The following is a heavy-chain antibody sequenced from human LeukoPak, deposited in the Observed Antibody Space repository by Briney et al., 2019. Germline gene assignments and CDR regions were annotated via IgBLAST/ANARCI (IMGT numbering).Heavy chain of an antibody. CDR3: ARETRLTGFFGGLGFNY. V-gene: IGHV4-59*01. Sequence: SETLSLTCTVSGASISGWYWSWIRQPPGKGLEWIGYIYDNGNTNYNPSLKSRVTMSVDTSKNQFSLKLSSVTAADTATYYCARETRLTGFFGGLGFNYWGQGTLVTVSS. CDR2: IYDNGNT. CDR1: GASISGWY. D-gene: IGHD3-16*01. J-gene: IGHJ4*02.